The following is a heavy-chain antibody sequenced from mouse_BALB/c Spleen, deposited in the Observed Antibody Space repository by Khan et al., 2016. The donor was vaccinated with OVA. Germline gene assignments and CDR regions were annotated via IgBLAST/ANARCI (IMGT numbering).Heavy chain of an antibody. CDR3: VNHGSSSAWFTY. Sequence: QVQLQQSGAELAKPGASVKMSCKASGYTFTSYWMHWVKQRPGQGLEWIGYINPSTDYTEYNQKFKDKATLTVDKSSSTAYKQLTSLTSEDSAVYYCVNHGSSSAWFTYWGQGTLVTVSA. CDR1: GYTFTSYW. CDR2: INPSTDYT. J-gene: IGHJ3*01. D-gene: IGHD1-1*01. V-gene: IGHV1-7*01.